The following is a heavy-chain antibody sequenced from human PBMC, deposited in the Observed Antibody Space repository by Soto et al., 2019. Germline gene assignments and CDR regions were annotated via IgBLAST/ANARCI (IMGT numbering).Heavy chain of an antibody. V-gene: IGHV3-23*01. J-gene: IGHJ4*02. CDR3: AKPGMVIQAENYFDY. Sequence: GGSLRLSCAASGFTFSSYAMSWVRQAPGKGLEWVSAISGSGGSTYYADSVKGRLTISRDNSKNTLYLQMNSLRAEDTAVYYCAKPGMVIQAENYFDYWGQGTLVTVSS. CDR1: GFTFSSYA. D-gene: IGHD3-22*01. CDR2: ISGSGGST.